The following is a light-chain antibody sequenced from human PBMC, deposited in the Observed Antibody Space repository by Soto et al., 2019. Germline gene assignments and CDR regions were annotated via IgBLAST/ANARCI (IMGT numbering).Light chain of an antibody. CDR3: HHYGPAPWS. V-gene: IGKV3-20*01. CDR1: QTVSGSY. Sequence: EIVLTQSAGTLSLSPGERATLSCRASQTVSGSYLAWFQQKPCQAPRLLIYAASTRAAGVPDRFSGSGSGTAFSLTINCLEPEDFLVYYCHHYGPAPWSFGQGTKVESK. J-gene: IGKJ1*01. CDR2: AAS.